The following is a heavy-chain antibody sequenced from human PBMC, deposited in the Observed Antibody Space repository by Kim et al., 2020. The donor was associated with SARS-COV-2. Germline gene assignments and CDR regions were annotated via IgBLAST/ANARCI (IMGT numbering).Heavy chain of an antibody. CDR2: IYYSGST. CDR3: ARDKEKGGSHSLGY. D-gene: IGHD1-26*01. V-gene: IGHV4-59*13. Sequence: SETLSLTCTVSGGSISSYYWSWIRQPPGKGLEWIGYIYYSGSTNYNPSLKSRVTISVDTSKNQFSLKLSSVTAADTAVYYCARDKEKGGSHSLGYWGQGTLVTVSS. CDR1: GGSISSYY. J-gene: IGHJ4*02.